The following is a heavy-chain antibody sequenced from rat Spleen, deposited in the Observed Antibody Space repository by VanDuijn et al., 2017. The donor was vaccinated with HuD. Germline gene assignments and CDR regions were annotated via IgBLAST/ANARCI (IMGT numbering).Heavy chain of an antibody. J-gene: IGHJ4*01. V-gene: IGHV3-3*01. D-gene: IGHD1-3*01. CDR1: GFSITSSYR. CDR2: INNAGST. Sequence: EVQLQESGPGLVKPSRSLSLTCSVTGFSITSSYRWNWIRKFPGNKLEWMGYINNAGSTNYNPSLKSRISVTRDTSKNQFFLQVNSVTTEDTATYYCAKTTVAYYYVMDAWGQGASVTVSS. CDR3: AKTTVAYYYVMDA.